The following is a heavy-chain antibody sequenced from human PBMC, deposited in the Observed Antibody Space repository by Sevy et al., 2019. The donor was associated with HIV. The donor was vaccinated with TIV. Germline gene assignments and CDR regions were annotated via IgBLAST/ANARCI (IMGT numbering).Heavy chain of an antibody. D-gene: IGHD3-3*01. CDR2: ISSSSSTI. CDR3: ARDSRGYDFWSGYYTYFDY. V-gene: IGHV3-48*02. Sequence: GGSLRLSCAASGFTFSSYSMNWVRQAPGKGLEWVSYISSSSSTIYYADSVKGRFTISRDNAKNSLYLQMNSLRDEDTAVYYCARDSRGYDFWSGYYTYFDYWGQGTLVTVPS. CDR1: GFTFSSYS. J-gene: IGHJ4*02.